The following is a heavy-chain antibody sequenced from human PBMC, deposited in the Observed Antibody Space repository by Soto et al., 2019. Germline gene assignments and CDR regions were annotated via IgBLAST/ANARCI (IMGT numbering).Heavy chain of an antibody. CDR2: ISASGSTI. CDR3: ARDLCRSSSCYERWFDP. J-gene: IGHJ5*02. V-gene: IGHV3-11*01. CDR1: GFTFSDYY. D-gene: IGHD3-22*01. Sequence: QVQLVESGGGWVEPGGSLRLSCEASGFTFSDYYMNWIRQAPGKGLEWISFISASGSTIYYADSVKGRFTISRDNAKNSLYLPVNSLRVEDTAVYYCARDLCRSSSCYERWFDPWGQGTLVTVSS.